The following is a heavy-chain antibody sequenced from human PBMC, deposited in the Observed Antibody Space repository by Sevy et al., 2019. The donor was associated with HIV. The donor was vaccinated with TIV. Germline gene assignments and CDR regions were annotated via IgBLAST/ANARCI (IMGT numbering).Heavy chain of an antibody. J-gene: IGHJ6*02. Sequence: ASVKVSCKASGYTFTGYYMHWVRQAPGQGLEWMGWINPNSGGTNYAQKFQGRVTMTRDTSISTAYMVLSRLRSDDTAVYYCARDPRRITMVRGDYYYGMDVWGQGTTVTVSS. D-gene: IGHD3-10*01. CDR3: ARDPRRITMVRGDYYYGMDV. CDR1: GYTFTGYY. CDR2: INPNSGGT. V-gene: IGHV1-2*02.